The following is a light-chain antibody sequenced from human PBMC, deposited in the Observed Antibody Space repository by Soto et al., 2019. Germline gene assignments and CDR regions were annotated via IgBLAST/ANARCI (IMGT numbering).Light chain of an antibody. CDR3: SSYTSGSTLPWV. Sequence: QSVLTQPASVSGSPGQSITISCTGTSGDIGSYNRVSWYQQHPGKAPKLIIFGVYDRPSGISDRFSGSKSGNTASLTIFGLQVEDEAVYYCSSYTSGSTLPWVFGTGTKLTVL. CDR2: GVY. J-gene: IGLJ1*01. V-gene: IGLV2-14*01. CDR1: SGDIGSYNR.